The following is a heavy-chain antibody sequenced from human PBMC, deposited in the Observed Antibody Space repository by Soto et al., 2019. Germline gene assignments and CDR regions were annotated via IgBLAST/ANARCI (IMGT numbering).Heavy chain of an antibody. J-gene: IGHJ6*01. Sequence: PGGSLRLSCAASGFTFSDYYMTWIRQAPGKGLEWLSYISDDGSIRFHADSVKGRFTISRDNAKNSLYLQMNSLRAEDTAVYYCAKNKAHRYEIELGAVYNAKDVWGPGTQVTVSS. CDR3: AKNKAHRYEIELGAVYNAKDV. CDR1: GFTFSDYY. D-gene: IGHD1-1*01. CDR2: ISDDGSIR. V-gene: IGHV3-11*01.